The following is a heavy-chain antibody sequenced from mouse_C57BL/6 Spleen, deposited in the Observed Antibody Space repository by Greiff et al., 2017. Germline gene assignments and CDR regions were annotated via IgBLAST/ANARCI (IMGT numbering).Heavy chain of an antibody. CDR3: TRGDYGYDGYY. D-gene: IGHD2-2*01. Sequence: QVQLQQSGAELVRPGASVTLSCKASGYTFTDYEMHWVKQTPVHGLEWIGAIDPETGGTAYNQKFKGKAILTADKSSSTAYMELRSLTSEESAGYYCTRGDYGYDGYYWGQGTTLTVSS. CDR1: GYTFTDYE. J-gene: IGHJ2*01. CDR2: IDPETGGT. V-gene: IGHV1-15*01.